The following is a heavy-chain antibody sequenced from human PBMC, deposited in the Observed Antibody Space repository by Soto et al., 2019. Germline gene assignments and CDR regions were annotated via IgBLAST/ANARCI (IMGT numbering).Heavy chain of an antibody. CDR1: GGTFSSYA. V-gene: IGHV1-69*13. CDR2: IIPIFGTA. Sequence: GASVKVSCKASGGTFSSYAISWVRQAPGQGLEWMGGIIPIFGTANYAQKFQGRVTITADESTSTAYMELSSLRSEDTAVYYCARPRRDGYNLFDYWGQGTLVTVS. CDR3: ARPRRDGYNLFDY. J-gene: IGHJ4*02. D-gene: IGHD5-12*01.